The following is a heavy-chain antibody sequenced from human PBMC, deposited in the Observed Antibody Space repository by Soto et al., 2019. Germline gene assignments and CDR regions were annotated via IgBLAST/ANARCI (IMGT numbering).Heavy chain of an antibody. J-gene: IGHJ3*02. CDR3: ARDIVATSGAFDI. CDR2: IYHTGSS. Sequence: QVQLQESGSGLVKPSQTLSLTCAVSGVSISTAGYSWSWIRQPPGKGLEWIGYIYHTGSSYYNPSLESRVTISLDRSRNQFSLNLSSVTAADTAVYFCARDIVATSGAFDIWGQGTMVTVSS. V-gene: IGHV4-30-2*01. D-gene: IGHD5-12*01. CDR1: GVSISTAGYS.